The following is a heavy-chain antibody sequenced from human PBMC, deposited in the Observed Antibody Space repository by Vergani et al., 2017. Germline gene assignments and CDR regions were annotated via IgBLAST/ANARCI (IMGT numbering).Heavy chain of an antibody. D-gene: IGHD3-3*01. CDR1: GFTFSSYA. J-gene: IGHJ4*02. CDR3: AKGHYDFWSGYPYFDY. Sequence: EVQLLESGGGLVQPGGSLRLSCAASGFTFSSYAMSWVRQAPGKGLEWVSAISGSGGSTYYADSVKGRFTISRDNSKNTLYLQMNSLRAEDTAVYYCAKGHYDFWSGYPYFDYWGQGTLVTVSS. V-gene: IGHV3-23*01. CDR2: ISGSGGST.